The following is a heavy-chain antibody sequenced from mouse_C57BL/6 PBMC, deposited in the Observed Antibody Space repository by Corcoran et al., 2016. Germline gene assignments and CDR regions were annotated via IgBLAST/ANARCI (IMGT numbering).Heavy chain of an antibody. CDR2: INPNNGGT. V-gene: IGHV1-26*01. CDR3: ANSSDY. Sequence: EVQLQQSGPELVKPGASVKISCKASGYTFTDYYMNWVKQSHGKSLEWIGDINPNNGGTSYNQKFKGKATLTVDKSSSTAYMELRSLTSEDSAVYYCANSSDYWGQGTTLTVSS. J-gene: IGHJ2*01. CDR1: GYTFTDYY.